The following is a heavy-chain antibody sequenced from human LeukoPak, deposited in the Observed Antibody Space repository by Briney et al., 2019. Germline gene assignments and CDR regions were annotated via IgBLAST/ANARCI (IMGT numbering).Heavy chain of an antibody. D-gene: IGHD6-19*01. J-gene: IGHJ4*02. V-gene: IGHV3-48*01. CDR3: AKDRGIAVAAEIDY. CDR2: ISADSNTI. CDR1: GFTFSIYS. Sequence: SGGSLRLSCAASGFTFSIYSMNWVRQAPGEGLEWLSYISADSNTIYYADSVKGRFTISRDNAKTSLYLQMNTLRAEDTAVYYCAKDRGIAVAAEIDYWGQGTLVTVSS.